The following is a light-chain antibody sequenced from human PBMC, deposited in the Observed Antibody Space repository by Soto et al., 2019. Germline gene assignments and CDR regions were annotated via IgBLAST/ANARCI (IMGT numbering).Light chain of an antibody. CDR1: QSINNW. J-gene: IGKJ1*01. CDR3: QQYNSYSWT. Sequence: DVQMTQSPSSLSASVGDRVTITCRASQSINNWLAWYQQKPGKAPKFLIYDASTLETGVPSRFSGSASGTEFTLTISGLQPEDVATYYCQQYNSYSWTFGQGTKVEIK. V-gene: IGKV1-5*01. CDR2: DAS.